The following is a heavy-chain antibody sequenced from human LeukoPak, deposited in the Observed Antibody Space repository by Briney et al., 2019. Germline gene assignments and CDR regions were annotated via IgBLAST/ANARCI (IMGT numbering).Heavy chain of an antibody. D-gene: IGHD6-13*01. CDR2: ISSSSSYI. CDR1: GFTFSSYS. Sequence: SGGSLRLSCAASGFTFSSYSMNWVRQAPGKGLEWVSSISSSSSYIYYADSVKGRFTISRDNDKNSLYLQMNSLRAEDTAVYYCARDLRYSSSWHGNYWGQGTLVTVSS. CDR3: ARDLRYSSSWHGNY. J-gene: IGHJ4*02. V-gene: IGHV3-21*01.